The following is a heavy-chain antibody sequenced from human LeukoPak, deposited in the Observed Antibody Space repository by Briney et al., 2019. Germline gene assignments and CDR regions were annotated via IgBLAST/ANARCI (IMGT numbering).Heavy chain of an antibody. V-gene: IGHV5-51*01. CDR3: ARRGSGSYYPYFDY. J-gene: IGHJ4*02. CDR2: IYPGDSDT. D-gene: IGHD1-26*01. Sequence: GESLKISCKGSGYSFTTYWIGWVRKMHGKGLEWMGIIYPGDSDTRYSPSFQGQVTVSADKSLNTAYLQWSSLKASDTAIYYCARRGSGSYYPYFDYWGQGTLVTVSS. CDR1: GYSFTTYW.